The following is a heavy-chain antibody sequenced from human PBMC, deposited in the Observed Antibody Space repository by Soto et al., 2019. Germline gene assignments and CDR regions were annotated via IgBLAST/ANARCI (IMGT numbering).Heavy chain of an antibody. CDR3: ARTLAAAGTYYYNGMDV. CDR2: IYSAGNT. D-gene: IGHD6-13*01. J-gene: IGHJ6*02. V-gene: IGHV3-66*01. CDR1: GFTVSSNY. Sequence: PGGSLRLSCAASGFTVSSNYMSWVRQAPGKGLEWISIIYSAGNTYYVDSVRGRFTLSRDNAKNSLYLQMNSLRAEDTAVYYCARTLAAAGTYYYNGMDVWGQGTTVTVSS.